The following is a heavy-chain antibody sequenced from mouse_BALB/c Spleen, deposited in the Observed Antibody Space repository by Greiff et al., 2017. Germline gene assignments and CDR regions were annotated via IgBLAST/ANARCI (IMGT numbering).Heavy chain of an antibody. V-gene: IGHV3-2*02. CDR3: ARWYYGRGDY. CDR1: GYSITSDYA. CDR2: ISYSGST. J-gene: IGHJ4*01. D-gene: IGHD1-1*01. Sequence: VQLKESGPGLVKPSQSLSLTCTVTGYSITSDYAWNWIRQFPGNTLEWMGYISYSGSTSYNPSLKSRISITRDTSKNQFFLQLNSVTTEDTATYYCARWYYGRGDYWGQGTSVTVSS.